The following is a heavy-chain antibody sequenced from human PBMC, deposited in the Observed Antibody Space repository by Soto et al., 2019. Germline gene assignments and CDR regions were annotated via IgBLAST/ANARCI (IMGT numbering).Heavy chain of an antibody. CDR3: ARIGIAAAGQPRYRPAPSDY. J-gene: IGHJ4*02. CDR1: GFSLSNARLG. Sequence: SGPRGEPTETLTLTCTVSGFSLSNARLGVSWIRQPPGKALEWLAHIFSNDEKSYSTSLKSRLTISKDTSKSQVVLTMTNMDPVDTATYYCARIGIAAAGQPRYRPAPSDYWGQGTLVTVSS. V-gene: IGHV2-26*01. CDR2: IFSNDEK. D-gene: IGHD6-13*01.